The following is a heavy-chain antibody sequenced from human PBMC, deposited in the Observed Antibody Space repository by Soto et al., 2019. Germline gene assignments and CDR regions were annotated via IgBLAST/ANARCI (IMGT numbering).Heavy chain of an antibody. CDR2: ISSSSSYI. CDR1: GFTFSSYS. J-gene: IGHJ4*02. CDR3: ARGPSGYSSGWYYFDY. D-gene: IGHD6-19*01. Sequence: GGSLRLSCAASGFTFSSYSMNWVRQAPGKGLEWVSSISSSSSYIYYADSVKGRFTISRDNAKNSLYLQMNSLRAEDTAVYYCARGPSGYSSGWYYFDYWGQGTLVTVSS. V-gene: IGHV3-21*01.